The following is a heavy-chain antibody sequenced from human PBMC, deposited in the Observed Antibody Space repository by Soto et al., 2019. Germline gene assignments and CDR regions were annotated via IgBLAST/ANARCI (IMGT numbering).Heavy chain of an antibody. CDR1: GGSISSGGYY. D-gene: IGHD3-22*01. CDR2: IYYSGST. Sequence: SETLSLTCTVSGGSISSGGYYWSWIRQHPGKGLEWIGYIYYSGSTYYNPSLKSRVTISVDTSKNQFSLKLSSVTAADTAVYYCARGRIFDYYDSSGYYRARYYFDYWGQGTLVTVSS. V-gene: IGHV4-31*03. CDR3: ARGRIFDYYDSSGYYRARYYFDY. J-gene: IGHJ4*02.